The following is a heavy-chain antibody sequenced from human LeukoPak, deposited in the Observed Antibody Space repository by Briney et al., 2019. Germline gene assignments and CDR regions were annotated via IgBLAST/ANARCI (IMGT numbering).Heavy chain of an antibody. Sequence: PGGSLRLSCAASGFKFSSYSMKWVRQAPGKGLEWVSFISSSSSYIYYADSVKGRFTISRDNAKNSLYLQMNSLRAEDTAVYYCAKGGGYYDSPGFQYSGQGILVTVSS. J-gene: IGHJ4*02. CDR3: AKGGGYYDSPGFQY. CDR2: ISSSSSYI. CDR1: GFKFSSYS. D-gene: IGHD3-3*01. V-gene: IGHV3-21*01.